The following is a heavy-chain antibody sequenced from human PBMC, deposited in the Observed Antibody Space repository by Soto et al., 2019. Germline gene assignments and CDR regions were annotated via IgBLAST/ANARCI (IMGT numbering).Heavy chain of an antibody. J-gene: IGHJ4*02. D-gene: IGHD3-22*01. CDR3: AKVRGQHYYDSSGYLDY. CDR1: GFTFSSYA. CDR2: ISGSGGST. V-gene: IGHV3-23*01. Sequence: EVQLLESGGGLVQPGGSLRLSCAASGFTFSSYAMSWVRQAPGKGLEWVSAISGSGGSTYYADSVKGRFTISRDNSXNXXYLQMNSLRAEDTAVYYCAKVRGQHYYDSSGYLDYWGQGTLVTVSS.